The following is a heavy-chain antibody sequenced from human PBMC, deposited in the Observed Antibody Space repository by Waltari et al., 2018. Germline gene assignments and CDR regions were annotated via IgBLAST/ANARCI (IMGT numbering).Heavy chain of an antibody. CDR3: AGIRGGFWFFDI. V-gene: IGHV3-48*01. D-gene: IGHD3-10*01. Sequence: QLVESGGDLVQPGGSLRLSCAMSGVRSSPYSLTWVRQAPGKGLEWISYISSGSDYIYYAPTVEGRFTISRDNSRNSMFLEMRYLRVDDTAIYYCAGIRGGFWFFDIWGLGTLVSVSS. CDR1: GVRSSPYS. J-gene: IGHJ2*01. CDR2: ISSGSDYI.